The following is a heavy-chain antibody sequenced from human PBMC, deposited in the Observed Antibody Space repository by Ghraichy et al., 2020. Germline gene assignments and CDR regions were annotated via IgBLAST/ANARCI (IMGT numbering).Heavy chain of an antibody. CDR2: ISSGGTTI. V-gene: IGHV3-48*03. Sequence: GGSLRLSCAASGFTFRSYEMNWVRQAPGKGLEWVSYISSGGTTIYYADSVKGRFTISRDNAKNSLYLQMNSLRAEDMAVYYCTREDVNWSDPWGQGTLVTVSS. J-gene: IGHJ5*02. CDR3: TREDVNWSDP. CDR1: GFTFRSYE.